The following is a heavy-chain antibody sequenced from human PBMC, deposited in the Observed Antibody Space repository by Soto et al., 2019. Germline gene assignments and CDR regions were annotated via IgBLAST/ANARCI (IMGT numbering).Heavy chain of an antibody. V-gene: IGHV1-18*01. CDR3: ARDSTNRAKFDY. CDR1: GYTFTNYG. D-gene: IGHD2-8*01. Sequence: QVQVVQSGSEVKKPGASVKVSCKTSGYTFTNYGISWVRQAPGRGLEWLGWTSAYNGNTNYAQKFQGRVTMTTDTSTSTVYMELRSLRSDDTAVYYCARDSTNRAKFDYWGQGTLVTVSS. CDR2: TSAYNGNT. J-gene: IGHJ4*02.